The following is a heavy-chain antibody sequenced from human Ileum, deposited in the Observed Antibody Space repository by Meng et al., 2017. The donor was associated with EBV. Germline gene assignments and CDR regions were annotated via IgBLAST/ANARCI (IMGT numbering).Heavy chain of an antibody. CDR2: IYHSGST. CDR1: GGFMSNTNW. Sequence: QLQEWGPGLVTPSGTLSLTCAVAGGFMSNTNWWSWVRQPPGKGLEWSGEIYHSGSTNYNPSLKSRVSISVDKSKNQFSLKLSSVTAADTAVYYCARADKVRFDYWGQGTLVTVSS. CDR3: ARADKVRFDY. V-gene: IGHV4-4*02. J-gene: IGHJ4*02.